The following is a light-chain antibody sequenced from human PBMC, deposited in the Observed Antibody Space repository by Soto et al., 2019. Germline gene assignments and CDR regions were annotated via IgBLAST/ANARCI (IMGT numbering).Light chain of an antibody. Sequence: ERVMTQSPPTLSVSRWERETLCCRASQSVSILLAWYQQKPGQAPRLLIHGATTRATGIPDRFSGSGSGTDFTLTISRLEPEDFAAYYCQQYNNWPPTFGQGTKVDIK. CDR1: QSVSIL. CDR2: GAT. V-gene: IGKV3D-15*01. J-gene: IGKJ1*01. CDR3: QQYNNWPPT.